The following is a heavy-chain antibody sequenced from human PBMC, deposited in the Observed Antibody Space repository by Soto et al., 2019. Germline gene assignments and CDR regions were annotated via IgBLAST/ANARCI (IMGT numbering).Heavy chain of an antibody. Sequence: GGSLRLSCAASGFTFSSYAMSWVRQAPGKGLEWVSAISGSGGSTYYADSVKGRFTISRDNSKNTLYLQMNSLRAEDTAVYYCATLNRDIVVVVAATLFPYFDYWGQGTLVTVSS. V-gene: IGHV3-23*01. D-gene: IGHD2-15*01. CDR2: ISGSGGST. CDR3: ATLNRDIVVVVAATLFPYFDY. J-gene: IGHJ4*02. CDR1: GFTFSSYA.